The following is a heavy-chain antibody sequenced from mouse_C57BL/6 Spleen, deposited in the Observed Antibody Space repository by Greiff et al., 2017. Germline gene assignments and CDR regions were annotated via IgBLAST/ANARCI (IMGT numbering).Heavy chain of an antibody. CDR1: GFTFSSYG. J-gene: IGHJ4*01. CDR3: ARHSNLYAMDY. V-gene: IGHV5-6*01. CDR2: ISSGGSYT. D-gene: IGHD2-5*01. Sequence: EVQGVESGGDLVKPGGSLKLSCAASGFTFSSYGMSWVRQTPDKRLEWVATISSGGSYTYYPDSVKGRFTISRDNAKNTLYLQMSSLKSEDIAMYYCARHSNLYAMDYWGQGTSVTVSS.